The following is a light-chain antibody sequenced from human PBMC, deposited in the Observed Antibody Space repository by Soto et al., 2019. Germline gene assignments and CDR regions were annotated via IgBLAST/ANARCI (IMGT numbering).Light chain of an antibody. CDR1: QSVSNG. V-gene: IGKV3-15*01. J-gene: IGKJ5*01. Sequence: ETVMTQSPATLSVSPGERAILSCRASQSVSNGLAWYQQKAGQAPRLLIYGASTRATGIPPRFSGSGSGTEFTLTISSLQSEDFATYYCQQLHDYPITFGQGTRLEIK. CDR2: GAS. CDR3: QQLHDYPIT.